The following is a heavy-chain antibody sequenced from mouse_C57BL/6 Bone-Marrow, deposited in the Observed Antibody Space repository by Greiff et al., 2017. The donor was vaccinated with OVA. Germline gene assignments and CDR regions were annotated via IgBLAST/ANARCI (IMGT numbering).Heavy chain of an antibody. V-gene: IGHV1-19*01. CDR2: INPYNGGT. CDR3: ARWGDYRSLAY. D-gene: IGHD2-4*01. CDR1: GYTFTDYY. J-gene: IGHJ3*01. Sequence: EVQLQQSGPVLVKPGASVKLSCKASGYTFTDYYMNWVKQSPGKSLEWIGDINPYNGGTSYNQQFKGKATLTVDKSSSTAYMELNSLTSEDSAVDYCARWGDYRSLAYWGQGTLVSVSA.